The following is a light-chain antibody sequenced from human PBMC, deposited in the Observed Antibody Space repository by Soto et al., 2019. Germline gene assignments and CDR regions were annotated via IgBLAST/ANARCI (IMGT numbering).Light chain of an antibody. CDR3: QQYDNSIT. V-gene: IGKV3-20*01. CDR2: GAS. Sequence: EIVLTQSPDTVSLSPGETATLSCRASQSVNSNYLAWYQHKPGQAPRLLIYGASNRATGIPDRFSGSGSGTDFSLTISRLEPEDVAVFYCQQYDNSITFGQGTRLEIE. CDR1: QSVNSNY. J-gene: IGKJ5*01.